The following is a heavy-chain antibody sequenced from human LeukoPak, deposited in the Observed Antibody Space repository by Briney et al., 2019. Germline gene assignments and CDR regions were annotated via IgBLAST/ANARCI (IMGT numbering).Heavy chain of an antibody. J-gene: IGHJ6*03. CDR1: GFIFSSYS. D-gene: IGHD1-7*01. CDR3: ARNRFPITGTTNNYYYMDV. V-gene: IGHV3-48*04. CDR2: ISSGSTTI. Sequence: PGGSLRLSCAASGFIFSSYSMNWVRQAPGKGLEWLSYISSGSTTIYYADSVKGRFTVSRDNAKNSLYLQMNSLKAEDTAVYYCARNRFPITGTTNNYYYMDVWGKGTTVTVSS.